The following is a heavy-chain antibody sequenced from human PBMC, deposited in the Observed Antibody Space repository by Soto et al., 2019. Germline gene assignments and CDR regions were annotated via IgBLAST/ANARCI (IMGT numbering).Heavy chain of an antibody. CDR1: GYTFTSYG. Sequence: ASVKVSCKASGYTFTSYGISWVRQAPGQGLEWMGWISAYNGNTNYAQKLQGRVTMTTDTSTSTAYMELRSLRSDDTAVYYCARLRPYYYDSSDPPYYFDYWGQGTLVTVSS. V-gene: IGHV1-18*04. CDR2: ISAYNGNT. J-gene: IGHJ4*02. D-gene: IGHD3-22*01. CDR3: ARLRPYYYDSSDPPYYFDY.